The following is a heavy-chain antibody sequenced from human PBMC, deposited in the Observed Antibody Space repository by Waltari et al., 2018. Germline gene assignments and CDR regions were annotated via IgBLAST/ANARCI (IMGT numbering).Heavy chain of an antibody. V-gene: IGHV3-21*01. CDR2: VSGTTSDR. CDR1: GFDFSIYG. CDR3: ARGVFDS. Sequence: DVQLVESGGGLVKPGGSLRLSCGASGFDFSIYGMNWVRQSPGKGLEWVALVSGTTSDRYYADSVKGRLTVSRDNAKTTVYLQMDYLRGEDTAVYYCARGVFDSWGQGTLVTVSS. J-gene: IGHJ5*01.